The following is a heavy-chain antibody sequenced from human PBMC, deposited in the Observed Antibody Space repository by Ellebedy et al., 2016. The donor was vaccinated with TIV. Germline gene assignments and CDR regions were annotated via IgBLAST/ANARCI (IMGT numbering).Heavy chain of an antibody. J-gene: IGHJ4*03. CDR1: GFTFSSYD. CDR3: ARVRFGDTTVDY. V-gene: IGHV3-13*01. CDR2: IGTAGDT. Sequence: GESLKISCAASGFTFSSYDMHWVRQGPGKGLEWVSDIGTAGDTYYPGSVKGRFTIYSENAKNSLYLQITSLRAEDTAVYYCARVRFGDTTVDYWGQGTLVTVSS. D-gene: IGHD2-21*01.